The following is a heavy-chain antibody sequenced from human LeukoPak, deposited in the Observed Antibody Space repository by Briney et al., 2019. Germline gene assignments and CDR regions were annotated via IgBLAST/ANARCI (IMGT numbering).Heavy chain of an antibody. V-gene: IGHV3-21*01. CDR3: ARESSGGSSSYLDF. CDR1: GFTFSSYS. Sequence: GGSLRLSCAASGFTFSSYSMNWVRQAPGQGLEWVSSISSRSSYIYYADSMKGRFTISRDNAKNSLFLQMNSLRAEDTAVYFCARESSGGSSSYLDFWGQGTLVTVSS. CDR2: ISSRSSYI. D-gene: IGHD6-6*01. J-gene: IGHJ4*02.